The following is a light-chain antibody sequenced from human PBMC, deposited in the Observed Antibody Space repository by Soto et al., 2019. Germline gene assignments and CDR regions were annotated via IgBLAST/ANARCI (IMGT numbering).Light chain of an antibody. J-gene: IGLJ1*01. CDR1: SRDVGGYNF. CDR2: EVS. Sequence: QSVLAQPACVSGSPGQSITIFCTGTSRDVGGYNFVSWYQQLPGKAPKFIIYEVSYRPSGVSNRFSGSKSGNTASLTISGLQAEDEADYYCSSHTSSRTLYVFGTGTKVTVL. CDR3: SSHTSSRTLYV. V-gene: IGLV2-14*01.